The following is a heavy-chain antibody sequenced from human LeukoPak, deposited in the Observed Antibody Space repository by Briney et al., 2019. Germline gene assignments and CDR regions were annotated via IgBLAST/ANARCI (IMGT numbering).Heavy chain of an antibody. CDR1: GGSISSYF. D-gene: IGHD1-26*01. V-gene: IGHV4-59*01. CDR2: MYYSGST. CDR3: ARLDNGRGAFDY. Sequence: SETLSLTCTVSGGSISSYFWSWIRQPPGKGLEWIGYMYYSGSTNYNPSLKSRVTISTDTSKNQFSLQLSSVTAADTAVYYCARLDNGRGAFDYWGQGTLVTVSS. J-gene: IGHJ4*02.